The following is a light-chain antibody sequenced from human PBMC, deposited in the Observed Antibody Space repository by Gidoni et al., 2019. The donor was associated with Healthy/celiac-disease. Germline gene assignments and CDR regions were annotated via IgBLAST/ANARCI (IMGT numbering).Light chain of an antibody. V-gene: IGKV3-15*01. Sequence: EIVMTHSPATLSVAPGARATLSCRASQSVSSHLAWYQQKPGQAPRLLLYGASTRATGSPARFSGSGSGTEFTLTISSLQSENFAFYYCQRYNSWWTFGQGTKVEIK. J-gene: IGKJ1*01. CDR2: GAS. CDR3: QRYNSWWT. CDR1: QSVSSH.